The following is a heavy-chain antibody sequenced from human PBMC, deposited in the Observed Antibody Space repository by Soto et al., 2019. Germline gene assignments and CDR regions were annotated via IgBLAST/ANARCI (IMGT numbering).Heavy chain of an antibody. CDR2: ISAYNGNT. Sequence: ASVKVSCKASGYTFTCYGISWVRQAPGQGLEWMGWISAYNGNTNYAQKLQGRVTMTTDTSTSTAYMELRSLRSDDTAVYYCARDSFNYYYGSGSFPGYWGQGTLVTVSS. CDR1: GYTFTCYG. D-gene: IGHD3-10*01. CDR3: ARDSFNYYYGSGSFPGY. V-gene: IGHV1-18*01. J-gene: IGHJ4*02.